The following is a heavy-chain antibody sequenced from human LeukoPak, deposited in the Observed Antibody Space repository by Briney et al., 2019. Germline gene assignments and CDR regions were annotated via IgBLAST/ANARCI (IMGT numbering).Heavy chain of an antibody. CDR1: GGSISSYY. Sequence: PSETLSLTCTVSGGSISSYYWSWIRQPPGKGLEWIGYIYYSGSTNYNPSLKSRVTISVDTSKNQFSLKLSSVTAADTAVYYCASSPKEGYDSSGSYDYWGQGTLVTVSS. D-gene: IGHD3-22*01. CDR3: ASSPKEGYDSSGSYDY. V-gene: IGHV4-59*01. CDR2: IYYSGST. J-gene: IGHJ4*02.